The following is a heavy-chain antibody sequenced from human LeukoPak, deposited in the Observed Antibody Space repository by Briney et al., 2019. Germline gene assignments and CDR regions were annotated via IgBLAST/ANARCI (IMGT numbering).Heavy chain of an antibody. CDR1: GYTFNDYY. J-gene: IGHJ4*02. V-gene: IGHV1-2*02. CDR2: INANTYGT. Sequence: SVKVSCKASGYTFNDYYIHWVRQAPGQGLQWMGWINANTYGTLYAKMFQGRVTMTVDASVTTAYLELRRLRSDDTAVYFCARIQRSVVVPAALGFWGQGTLVTVSS. CDR3: ARIQRSVVVPAALGF. D-gene: IGHD2-2*01.